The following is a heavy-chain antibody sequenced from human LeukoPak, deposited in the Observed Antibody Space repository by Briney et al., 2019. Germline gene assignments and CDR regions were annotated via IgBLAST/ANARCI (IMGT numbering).Heavy chain of an antibody. CDR3: ARGYSTSWTYYFDS. V-gene: IGHV4-59*01. J-gene: IGHJ4*02. CDR2: LHFGGST. CDR1: DGAITGYY. Sequence: SETLSLTCTVSDGAITGYYWGWIRQPPGKELDWIGHLHFGGSTNYNPSLKSRVTISVDTSTNHFSLKLSSVTAADTAVYYCARGYSTSWTYYFDSWGQGALVTVSS. D-gene: IGHD6-13*01.